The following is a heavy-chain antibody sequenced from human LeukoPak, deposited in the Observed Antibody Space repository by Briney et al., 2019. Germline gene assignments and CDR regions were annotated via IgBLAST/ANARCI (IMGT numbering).Heavy chain of an antibody. CDR2: IYHSGST. V-gene: IGHV4-39*07. CDR1: GGSISTSSYY. D-gene: IGHD3-10*01. J-gene: IGHJ3*02. CDR3: ARLVLLWFGEFDAFDI. Sequence: PSETLSLTCTVSGGSISTSSYYWGWIRQPPGKGLEWIGSIYHSGSTYYNPSLKGRVTISVDTSKNQFSLKLSSVTAADTAAYYCARLVLLWFGEFDAFDIWGQGTMVTVSS.